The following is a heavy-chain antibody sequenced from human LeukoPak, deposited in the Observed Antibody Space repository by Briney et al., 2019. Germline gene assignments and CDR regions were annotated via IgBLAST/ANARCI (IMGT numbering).Heavy chain of an antibody. CDR3: AKAGVTTVWDAFPI. CDR1: GFTFTTFA. J-gene: IGHJ3*02. CDR2: ITSGDNT. D-gene: IGHD4-17*01. Sequence: GGSLRLSCAASGFTFTTFAMSWVRQPPGKGREWVSGITSGDNTYYADPVKGRVTISRDNSKNTLYLQMNSLRVEDTAIYYCAKAGVTTVWDAFPIWGQGTTVTVSS. V-gene: IGHV3-23*01.